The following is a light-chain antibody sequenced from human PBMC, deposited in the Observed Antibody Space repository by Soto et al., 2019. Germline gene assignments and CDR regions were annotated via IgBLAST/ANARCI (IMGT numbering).Light chain of an antibody. CDR3: QKYGRAPYT. Sequence: DIQMTQSPSSLSASVGDRVTITCRASQDIRDYLVWYQQRPGKAPTLLIYAASTLQSGVPSRFSDSGYGTECNVSISSLQPEHVATYYCQKYGRAPYTFGPGTKVDLK. J-gene: IGKJ3*01. V-gene: IGKV1-27*01. CDR2: AAS. CDR1: QDIRDY.